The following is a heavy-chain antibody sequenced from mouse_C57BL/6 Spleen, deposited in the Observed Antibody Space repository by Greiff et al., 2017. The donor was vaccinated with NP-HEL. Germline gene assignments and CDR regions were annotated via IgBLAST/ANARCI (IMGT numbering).Heavy chain of an antibody. CDR3: ARQGGSSLYYFDY. V-gene: IGHV5-17*01. CDR2: ISSGSSTI. J-gene: IGHJ2*01. CDR1: GFTFSDYG. Sequence: EVKLMESGGGLVKPGGSLKLSCAASGFTFSDYGMHWVRQAPEKGLEWVAYISSGSSTIYYADTVKGRFTISRDNAKNTLFLQMTSLRSEDTAMYYCARQGGSSLYYFDYWGQGTTLTVSS. D-gene: IGHD1-1*01.